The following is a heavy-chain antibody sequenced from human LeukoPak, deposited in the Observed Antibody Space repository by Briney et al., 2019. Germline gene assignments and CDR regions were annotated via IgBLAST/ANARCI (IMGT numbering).Heavy chain of an antibody. CDR3: ARSGMAVAATPWD. CDR2: IKQEGSEK. V-gene: IGHV3-7*05. CDR1: GFTFSTLW. J-gene: IGHJ4*02. D-gene: IGHD6-19*01. Sequence: GGSQRLSCAASGFTFSTLWMTWVRQAPGKGLEWVANIKQEGSEKYYVDSLKGRFSISRDNAKNSLYLQMNSLRAEDTAVYYCARSGMAVAATPWDWGQGTLVSVSS.